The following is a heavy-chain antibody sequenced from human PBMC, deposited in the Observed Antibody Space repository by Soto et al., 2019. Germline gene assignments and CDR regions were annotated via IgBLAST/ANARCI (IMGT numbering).Heavy chain of an antibody. V-gene: IGHV1-2*02. J-gene: IGHJ4*02. CDR2: INPNSGGT. CDR3: ARWPSPRYYDFWSGYYYFDY. CDR1: GYTFTGYY. D-gene: IGHD3-3*01. Sequence: ASVKVSCKASGYTFTGYYMHWVRQAPGQGLEWMGWINPNSGGTNYAQKFQGRVTMTRDTSISTAYMELSRLRSDDTAVYYCARWPSPRYYDFWSGYYYFDYWGQGTLVTVSS.